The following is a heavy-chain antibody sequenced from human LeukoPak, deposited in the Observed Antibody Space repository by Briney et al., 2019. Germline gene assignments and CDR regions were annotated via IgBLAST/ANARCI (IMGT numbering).Heavy chain of an antibody. D-gene: IGHD1-26*01. V-gene: IGHV1-18*01. CDR1: GYTFINNG. Sequence: ASVKVSCKASGYTFINNGITWVRQAPGQGLEWMGWISAYNGNTNYAQKLQGRVTMTADTSTSTAYMELGSLRSDDTAIYYCSRDYYSGSYYDDYWGQGTLVTVSS. CDR2: ISAYNGNT. CDR3: SRDYYSGSYYDDY. J-gene: IGHJ4*02.